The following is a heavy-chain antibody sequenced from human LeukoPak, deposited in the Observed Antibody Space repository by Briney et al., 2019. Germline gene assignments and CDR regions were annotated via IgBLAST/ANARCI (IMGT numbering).Heavy chain of an antibody. CDR2: ISINGETT. D-gene: IGHD6-19*01. CDR1: GFSVNSFG. V-gene: IGHV3-23*01. Sequence: GGSLRLSCAVSGFSVNSFGMSWVRQAPGKGLEWISAISINGETTWYADSVKGRFIISRDNSKNALYLQLSSLRVEDTAVYYCAQGFSSGWYPNWGRGSLVSVSS. CDR3: AQGFSSGWYPN. J-gene: IGHJ4*02.